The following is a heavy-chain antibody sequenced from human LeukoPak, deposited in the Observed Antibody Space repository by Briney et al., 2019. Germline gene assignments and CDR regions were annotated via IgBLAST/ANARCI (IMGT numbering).Heavy chain of an antibody. D-gene: IGHD3-10*01. J-gene: IGHJ4*02. CDR3: ARQWGGYGSGNYYAY. V-gene: IGHV5-51*01. CDR1: GYSFTNYW. CDR2: IYPADSDT. Sequence: GESLKISCKGSGYSFTNYWIAWVRQMPGKGLEWMGIIYPADSDTRYSPSFRGQVTISADKSITTAYLQWSSLKASDTAVYYCARQWGGYGSGNYYAYWGQGTLVTVSS.